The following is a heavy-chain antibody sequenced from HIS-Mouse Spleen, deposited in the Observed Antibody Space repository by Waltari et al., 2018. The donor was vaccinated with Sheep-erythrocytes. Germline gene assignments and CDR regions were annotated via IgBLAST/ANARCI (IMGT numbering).Heavy chain of an antibody. CDR2: FYYSGST. CDR1: GGSISSSSYY. D-gene: IGHD7-27*01. J-gene: IGHJ4*02. Sequence: QLQLQESGPGLVKPSETLSLTCTVPGGSISSSSYYWGWIRQPPGKGLEWIGSFYYSGSTYYNPSLKSRVTISVDTSKNQFSLKLSSVTAADTAVYYCARRVRLGIYFDYWGQGTLVTVSS. CDR3: ARRVRLGIYFDY. V-gene: IGHV4-39*01.